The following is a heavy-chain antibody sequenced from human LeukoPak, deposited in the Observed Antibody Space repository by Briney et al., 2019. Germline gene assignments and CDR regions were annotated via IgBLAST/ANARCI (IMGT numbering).Heavy chain of an antibody. V-gene: IGHV4-59*08. D-gene: IGHD6-19*01. CDR3: ARLASSGWSHCDY. CDR1: GGSISGYY. Sequence: SETLSLTCTVSGGSISGYYWSWIRQPPGKGPEWIGYIYYSGSTNYNPSLKSRVTISVDSSKNQFSLKMNSVTAADTAVYYCARLASSGWSHCDYWGQGTLVTVSS. CDR2: IYYSGST. J-gene: IGHJ4*02.